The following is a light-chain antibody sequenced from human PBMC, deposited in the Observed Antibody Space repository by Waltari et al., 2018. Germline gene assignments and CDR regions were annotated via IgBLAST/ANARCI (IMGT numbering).Light chain of an antibody. CDR2: DVS. CDR3: SSYTSSTVV. J-gene: IGLJ2*01. V-gene: IGLV2-14*03. Sequence: QSALTQPASVSGSPGQSITISCTGTSSDVGGYNYVSWYQQHPGKAPEVLIYDVSKRPSGVSNRFLGSKSGNTASLTISGLQAEDDADYYCSSYTSSTVVFGGGTKLTVL. CDR1: SSDVGGYNY.